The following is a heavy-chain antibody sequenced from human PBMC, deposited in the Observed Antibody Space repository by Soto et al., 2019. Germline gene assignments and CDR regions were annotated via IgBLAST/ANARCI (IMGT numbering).Heavy chain of an antibody. Sequence: LSLTCTVSGGSISSYYWSWIRQPAGKGLEWIGRIYTSGSTNYSPSLKSRVTMSVDTSKNQFSLKLSSVTAADTAVYYCARDGYSSSWYFIAGWFDPWGQGTLVTVSS. CDR3: ARDGYSSSWYFIAGWFDP. V-gene: IGHV4-4*07. CDR2: IYTSGST. J-gene: IGHJ5*02. D-gene: IGHD6-13*01. CDR1: GGSISSYY.